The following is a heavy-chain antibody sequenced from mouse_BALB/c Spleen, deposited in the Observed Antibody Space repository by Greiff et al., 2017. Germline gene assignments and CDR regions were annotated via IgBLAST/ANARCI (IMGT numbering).Heavy chain of an antibody. CDR1: GYTFTSYY. J-gene: IGHJ3*01. Sequence: VQLHQSGAELVKPGASVKLSCKASGYTFTSYYMYWVKQRPGQGLEWIGEINPSNGGTNFNEKFKSKATLTVDKSSSTAYMQLSSLTSEDSAVYYCTRSAYWGQGTLVTVSA. CDR2: INPSNGGT. CDR3: TRSAY. V-gene: IGHV1S81*02.